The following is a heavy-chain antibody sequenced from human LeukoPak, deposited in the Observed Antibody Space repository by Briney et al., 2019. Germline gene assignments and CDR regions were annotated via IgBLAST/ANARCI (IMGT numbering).Heavy chain of an antibody. CDR2: ISYDGSNK. D-gene: IGHD6-13*01. V-gene: IGHV3-30-3*01. Sequence: GGSLRLSCAASGFTFCSYAMHWVRQAPGKGLEWVAVISYDGSNKYYADSVKGRFTISRDNSKNTLYLQMNSLRAEDTAVYYCARDRGSSWYNDIWGQGTMVTVSS. CDR1: GFTFCSYA. CDR3: ARDRGSSWYNDI. J-gene: IGHJ3*02.